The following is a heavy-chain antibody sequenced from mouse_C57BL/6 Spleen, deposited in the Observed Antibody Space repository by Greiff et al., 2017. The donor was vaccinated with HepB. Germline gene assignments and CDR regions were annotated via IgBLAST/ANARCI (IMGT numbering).Heavy chain of an antibody. CDR3: ARETAQATFDY. V-gene: IGHV5-4*01. D-gene: IGHD3-2*02. CDR2: ISDGGSYT. CDR1: GFTFSSYA. Sequence: EVQLQESGGGLVKPGGSLKLSCAASGFTFSSYAMSWVRQTPEKRLEWVATISDGGSYTYYPDNVKGRFTISRDNAKNNLYLQMSHLKSEDTAMYYCARETAQATFDYWGQGTTLTVSS. J-gene: IGHJ2*01.